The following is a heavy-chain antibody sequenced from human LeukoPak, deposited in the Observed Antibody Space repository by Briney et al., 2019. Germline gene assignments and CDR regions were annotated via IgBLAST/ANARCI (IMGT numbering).Heavy chain of an antibody. CDR1: GYTFTGYY. D-gene: IGHD3-22*01. CDR2: INPNSGGI. CDR3: ARVDTPNNWSDP. Sequence: ASVKVSCKASGYTFTGYYMHWVRQAPGQGLEWMGWINPNSGGINYAQKFQGRVTMTRDTSISTAYMELSRLRSDDAAVYYCARVDTPNNWSDPCGQGTLVTVSS. J-gene: IGHJ5*02. V-gene: IGHV1-2*02.